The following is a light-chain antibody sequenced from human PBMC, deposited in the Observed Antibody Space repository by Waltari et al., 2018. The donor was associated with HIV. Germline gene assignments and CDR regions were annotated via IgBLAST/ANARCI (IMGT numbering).Light chain of an antibody. J-gene: IGKJ1*01. CDR3: QQYNNWPRT. V-gene: IGKV3-15*01. CDR2: GAS. Sequence: EVVMAQSPATLSVSPGERATLSCRASQSLSRNLAWYHQRPGQAPRLLSYGASTRATGIPARLSSGGSVTEFTLTISSLQSEDCGVYYCQQYNNWPRTFGQGTKVEIQ. CDR1: QSLSRN.